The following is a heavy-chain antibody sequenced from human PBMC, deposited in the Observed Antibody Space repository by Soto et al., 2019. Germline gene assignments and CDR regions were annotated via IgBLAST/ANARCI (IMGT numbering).Heavy chain of an antibody. V-gene: IGHV4-34*01. D-gene: IGHD3-3*01. Sequence: SETLSLTCAVYGGSFRGYYWTWIRQPPGKGLEWIGEINHSGSAKYNPSLKSRVTISVDTSKNQVSLKLSSVTAEDSFVYYCARGDDFWSGYPFDYWGRGTLVTVSS. CDR2: INHSGSA. CDR3: ARGDDFWSGYPFDY. CDR1: GGSFRGYY. J-gene: IGHJ4*02.